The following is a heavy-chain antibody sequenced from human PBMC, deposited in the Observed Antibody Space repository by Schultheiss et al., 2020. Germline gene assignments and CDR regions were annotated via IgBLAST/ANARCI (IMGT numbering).Heavy chain of an antibody. V-gene: IGHV1-2*06. J-gene: IGHJ4*02. CDR1: GYTFTGYY. D-gene: IGHD6-19*01. Sequence: ASVKVYCKASGYTFTGYYMHWVRQAPGQGLEWMGRINPNSGGTNYAQKFQGRVTMTRDTSISTAYMELSRLRSDDTAVYYCARDRIAVAVKYYFDYWGQGTMVTVSS. CDR2: INPNSGGT. CDR3: ARDRIAVAVKYYFDY.